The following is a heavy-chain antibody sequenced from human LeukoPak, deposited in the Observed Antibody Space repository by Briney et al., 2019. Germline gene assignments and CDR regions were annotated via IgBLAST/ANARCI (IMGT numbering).Heavy chain of an antibody. CDR2: ISHFGST. Sequence: PSETLSLTCSASDGSISSGYYYWAWIRQPPGKGLEWIGEISHFGSTKYIPSLESRVSLSLDTSKNQFSLELSSVTAADTAIYYCARRKGDRDRFPYYYYMDVWGKGTTVTISS. D-gene: IGHD2-21*02. CDR3: ARRKGDRDRFPYYYYMDV. J-gene: IGHJ6*03. V-gene: IGHV4-39*07. CDR1: DGSISSGYYY.